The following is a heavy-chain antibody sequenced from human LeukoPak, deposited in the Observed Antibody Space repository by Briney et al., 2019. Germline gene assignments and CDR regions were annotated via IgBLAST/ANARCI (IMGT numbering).Heavy chain of an antibody. Sequence: GGSLRLSCAASGFTFSSYAMSWVRQAPGKGLEWVSSISSSSSYIYYADSVKGRFTISRDNAKNSLYLQMNSLRAEDTAVYYCARDLDCGGDCYPGAGDYWGQGTLVTVSS. CDR1: GFTFSSYA. CDR3: ARDLDCGGDCYPGAGDY. J-gene: IGHJ4*02. V-gene: IGHV3-21*01. D-gene: IGHD2-21*02. CDR2: ISSSSSYI.